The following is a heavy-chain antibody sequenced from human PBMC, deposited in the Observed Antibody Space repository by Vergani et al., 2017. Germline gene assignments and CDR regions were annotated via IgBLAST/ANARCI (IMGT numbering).Heavy chain of an antibody. J-gene: IGHJ4*02. CDR1: GGSISSGGYY. CDR3: ARVGQYNIAAARSLDY. V-gene: IGHV4-31*03. Sequence: QLQLQESGPGLVKPSQTLSLTCTVSGGSISSGGYYWSWIRQHPGKGLEWIGYISYSGSTYYNPSLKSRVTISVDTSKNQFSMKLSSVTAADTAVYYCARVGQYNIAAARSLDYWGQGTLVTVSS. CDR2: ISYSGST. D-gene: IGHD6-13*01.